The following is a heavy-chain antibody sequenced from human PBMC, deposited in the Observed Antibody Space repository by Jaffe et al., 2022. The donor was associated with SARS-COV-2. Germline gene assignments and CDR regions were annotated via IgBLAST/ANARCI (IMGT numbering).Heavy chain of an antibody. V-gene: IGHV1-69*02. J-gene: IGHJ3*02. CDR2: INPILDIS. Sequence: QVQLVQSGAEVKKPGSSVKVSCKASGGTFSIYSISWVRQAPGQGLEWMGRINPILDISNYAQNFQGRVTITADRSTNTAYMELSSLRSEDTAVYYCARGVGATRGGDTFDIWGQGTMITVFS. CDR3: ARGVGATRGGDTFDI. D-gene: IGHD1-26*01. CDR1: GGTFSIYS.